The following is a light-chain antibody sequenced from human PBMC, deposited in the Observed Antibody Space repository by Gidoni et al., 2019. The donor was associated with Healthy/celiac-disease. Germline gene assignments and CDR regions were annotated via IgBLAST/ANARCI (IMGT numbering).Light chain of an antibody. V-gene: IGLV3-21*04. CDR1: NIGSKS. CDR3: QVWDSSSDHVV. CDR2: YDS. Sequence: SSVLTHPPSLSVAPGKPARITCGGNNIGSKSVHWYQQKPGKAPVLVIYYDSDRPSGIPERFSGSNSGNTATLTISRVEAGDEADYYCQVWDSSSDHVVFGGGTKLTVL. J-gene: IGLJ2*01.